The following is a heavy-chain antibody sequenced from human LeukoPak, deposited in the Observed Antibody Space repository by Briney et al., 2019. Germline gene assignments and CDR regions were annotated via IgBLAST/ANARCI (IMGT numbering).Heavy chain of an antibody. D-gene: IGHD6-19*01. Sequence: SETLSLTCTVSGGSISSYYWSWIRQPPGKGLEWIGYIYYSGSANYNPSLKSRVTISVDTSKNQFSLKLSSVTAADTAVYYCARDRPYSSGWYRFFDYWGQGTLVTVSS. CDR1: GGSISSYY. J-gene: IGHJ4*02. CDR2: IYYSGSA. V-gene: IGHV4-59*01. CDR3: ARDRPYSSGWYRFFDY.